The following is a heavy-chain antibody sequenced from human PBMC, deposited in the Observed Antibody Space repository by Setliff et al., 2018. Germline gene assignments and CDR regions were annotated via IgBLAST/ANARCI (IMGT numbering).Heavy chain of an antibody. CDR1: GGTFSRYA. CDR2: SIPMYRTT. D-gene: IGHD2-15*01. J-gene: IGHJ4*02. Sequence: GASVKVSCKASGGTFSRYAISWVRQAPGQGREWMGGSIPMYRTTKYAQKFQGRVTITTDASTTTAYMELSSVRSEDTAVYYCATGPDIGEFGGNYFNYWGKGTLVTVSS. V-gene: IGHV1-69*05. CDR3: ATGPDIGEFGGNYFNY.